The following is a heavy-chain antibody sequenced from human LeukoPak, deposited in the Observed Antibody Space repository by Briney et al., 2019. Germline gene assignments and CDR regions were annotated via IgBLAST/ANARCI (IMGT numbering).Heavy chain of an antibody. CDR3: ARDDFEYSVHYGMDV. CDR1: GGSISTYY. Sequence: SETLSLTCSVSGGSISTYYWSWIRQPAGKGLEWIGRVHRSGNTHYNPSLQSRVTVSVDTSKNQISLRLRFVTAADTAVYYCARDDFEYSVHYGMDVWGQGTAVTVSS. CDR2: VHRSGNT. V-gene: IGHV4-4*07. J-gene: IGHJ6*02. D-gene: IGHD3-9*01.